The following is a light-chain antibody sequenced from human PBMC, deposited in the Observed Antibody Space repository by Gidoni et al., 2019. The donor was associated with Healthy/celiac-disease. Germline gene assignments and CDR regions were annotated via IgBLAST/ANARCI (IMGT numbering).Light chain of an antibody. Sequence: DIQMTQSPSSLSASVGDRVTITCRAIQSISSYLNWYQQKPGKAPKLLIYAASSLRSWVPSRFSGSVSGTDFTLTIGSLQPEDFASYYCQQTYGTPRTFGQGTKVEIK. CDR2: AAS. CDR3: QQTYGTPRT. J-gene: IGKJ1*01. V-gene: IGKV1-39*01. CDR1: QSISSY.